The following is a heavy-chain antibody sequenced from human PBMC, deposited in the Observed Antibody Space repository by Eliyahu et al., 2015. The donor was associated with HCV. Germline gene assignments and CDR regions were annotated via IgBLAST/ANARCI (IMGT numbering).Heavy chain of an antibody. Sequence: EVQLVESGGGLVQPGGSLRLSCAASGFTFXSYWMHWVRQAPGKGAVWVSRINSDGSSTSYADSVKGRFTISRDNAKNTLYLQMNSLRAEDTAVYYCAREYYDFWSGYLNWFDPWGQGTLXTVSS. CDR2: INSDGSST. CDR3: AREYYDFWSGYLNWFDP. V-gene: IGHV3-74*01. D-gene: IGHD3-3*01. CDR1: GFTFXSYW. J-gene: IGHJ5*02.